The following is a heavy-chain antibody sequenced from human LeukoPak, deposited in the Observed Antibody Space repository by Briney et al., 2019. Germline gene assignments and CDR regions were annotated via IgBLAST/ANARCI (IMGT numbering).Heavy chain of an antibody. Sequence: GGSLRLSCAASGFTFSSYAMSWVRQAPGKGLEWVANIKDDGSEKYYVDSVKGRFTIYRDNAKNSLYLQMNSLRAEDTAVYYCARESYSSGWYGRVGAFDIWGQGTMVTVSS. CDR2: IKDDGSEK. CDR1: GFTFSSYA. D-gene: IGHD6-19*01. J-gene: IGHJ3*02. V-gene: IGHV3-7*05. CDR3: ARESYSSGWYGRVGAFDI.